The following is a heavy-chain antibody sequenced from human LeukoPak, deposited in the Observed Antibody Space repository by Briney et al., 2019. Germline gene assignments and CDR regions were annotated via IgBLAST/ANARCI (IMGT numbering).Heavy chain of an antibody. Sequence: GGSLRLSCAASGFTVSSNYMSWVRQAPGKGQEWVSVIYSGGSTYYADSVKGRFTISRDNSKNTLYLQMNSLRAEDTAVYYCARAVGARAYFDYWGQGTLVTVSS. J-gene: IGHJ4*02. CDR1: GFTVSSNY. CDR3: ARAVGARAYFDY. CDR2: IYSGGST. V-gene: IGHV3-66*02. D-gene: IGHD1-26*01.